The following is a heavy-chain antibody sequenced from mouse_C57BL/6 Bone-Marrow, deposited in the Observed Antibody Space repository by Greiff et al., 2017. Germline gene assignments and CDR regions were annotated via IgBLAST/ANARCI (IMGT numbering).Heavy chain of an antibody. CDR1: GYTFTDYY. J-gene: IGHJ3*01. Sequence: VQLKESGPVLVKPGASVKMSCKASGYTFTDYYMNWVKQSHGKSLEWIGVINPYNGGTSYNQKFKGKATLTVDKSSSTAYMELNSLTSEDSAVYYCERWNYYGSRTGWFAYWGQGTLVTVSA. CDR3: ERWNYYGSRTGWFAY. V-gene: IGHV1-19*01. CDR2: INPYNGGT. D-gene: IGHD1-1*01.